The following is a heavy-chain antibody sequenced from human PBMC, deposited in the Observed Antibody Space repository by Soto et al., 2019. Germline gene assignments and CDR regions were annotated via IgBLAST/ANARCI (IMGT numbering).Heavy chain of an antibody. V-gene: IGHV4-61*01. D-gene: IGHD4-4*01. J-gene: IGHJ4*02. Sequence: QVQLQESGPGLVKPSETLSLTCTVSGGSVSSGSHYWSWIRQPPGKGLEWLGYIYYSGSTNYNPSLKSRVTISLDTPKNQFSLKLSSVTAADTAVYYCARVTTVTSFDYWGQGTLVTVSS. CDR1: GGSVSSGSHY. CDR3: ARVTTVTSFDY. CDR2: IYYSGST.